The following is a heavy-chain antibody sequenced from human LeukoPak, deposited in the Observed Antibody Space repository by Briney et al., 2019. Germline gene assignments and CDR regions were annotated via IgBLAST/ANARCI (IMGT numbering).Heavy chain of an antibody. CDR1: GYTLTDYY. D-gene: IGHD1-20*01. CDR2: INPNSGAT. J-gene: IGHJ4*02. Sequence: VASVKVSCKASGYTLTDYYMHWVRQAPGQGLEWMGWINPNSGATKSAQKFQGRVTMTRDTSISTAYMELSSLRSEDMAVYYCAREAIGITGTPAHFDYWGQGTLVTVSS. V-gene: IGHV1-2*02. CDR3: AREAIGITGTPAHFDY.